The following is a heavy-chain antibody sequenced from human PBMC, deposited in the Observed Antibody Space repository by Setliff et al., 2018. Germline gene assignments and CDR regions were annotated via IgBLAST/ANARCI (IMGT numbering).Heavy chain of an antibody. Sequence: SVKVSCKASGGTFSSYAISWVRQAPGQGLEWMGGIIPIFGTANYAQKFQGRVTITADGSTSTAYMELSSLGSEDTAVYYCAGGQPLVRKYYYYTDVWGKGTTVTVSS. CDR3: AGGQPLVRKYYYYTDV. J-gene: IGHJ6*03. D-gene: IGHD3-10*01. CDR2: IIPIFGTA. CDR1: GGTFSSYA. V-gene: IGHV1-69*13.